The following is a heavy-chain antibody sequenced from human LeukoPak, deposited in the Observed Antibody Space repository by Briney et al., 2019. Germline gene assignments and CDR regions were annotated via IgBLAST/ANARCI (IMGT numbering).Heavy chain of an antibody. V-gene: IGHV4-34*01. Sequence: SETLSLTCAVYGESFSGYYWSWIRQPPGKGLEWIGEINHGGSTNYNPSLKSRVTISVDTSKNQFSLKLNSVTAADTAVYYCASNWSDFDYWGQGILVTVSS. D-gene: IGHD1-1*01. J-gene: IGHJ4*02. CDR1: GESFSGYY. CDR3: ASNWSDFDY. CDR2: INHGGST.